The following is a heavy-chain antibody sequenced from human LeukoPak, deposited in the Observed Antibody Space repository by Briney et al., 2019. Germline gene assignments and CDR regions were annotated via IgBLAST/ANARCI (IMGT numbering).Heavy chain of an antibody. Sequence: PSETLSLTCTVSGGSISSYYWSWIRQPAGKGLEWIGRVYTSGGTKYNPSLKSRVTISIDTSKNQFSLKMRSVTAADTAVYYCARVRVTAIDVWGKGTTVTISS. CDR1: GGSISSYY. CDR2: VYTSGGT. D-gene: IGHD2-21*02. CDR3: ARVRVTAIDV. V-gene: IGHV4-4*07. J-gene: IGHJ6*04.